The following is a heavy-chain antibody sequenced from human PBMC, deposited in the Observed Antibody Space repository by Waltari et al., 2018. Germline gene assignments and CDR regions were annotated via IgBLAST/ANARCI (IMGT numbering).Heavy chain of an antibody. CDR2: VYHFGSS. Sequence: QVQLQESGPGLVKPSETLSLTCAVSGDSITSASYWGWIRPPPGKGLAWIGYVYHFGSSSYNPSLKSRVTMSVDTSKRQFSLNLSSVTAADTAVYYCARHESAHYGGFDSWGRGTLVTVSA. CDR1: GDSITSASY. J-gene: IGHJ4*02. V-gene: IGHV4-38-2*01. D-gene: IGHD4-17*01. CDR3: ARHESAHYGGFDS.